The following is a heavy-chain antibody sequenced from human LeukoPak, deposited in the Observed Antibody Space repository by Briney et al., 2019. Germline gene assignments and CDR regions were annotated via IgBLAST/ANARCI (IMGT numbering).Heavy chain of an antibody. CDR2: INTNTGNP. J-gene: IGHJ3*02. Sequence: HAASVKVSCKASGYTFTSYAMNWVRQAPGQGLEWMGWINTNTGNPTYAQGFTGRFVFSLDTSVSTAYLQISSLKAEDTAVYYCARGMKRWGNAFDIWGQGTMVTVSS. CDR1: GYTFTSYA. D-gene: IGHD4-23*01. CDR3: ARGMKRWGNAFDI. V-gene: IGHV7-4-1*02.